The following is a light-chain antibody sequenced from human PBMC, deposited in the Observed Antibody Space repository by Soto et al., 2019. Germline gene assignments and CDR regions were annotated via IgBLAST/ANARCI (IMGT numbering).Light chain of an antibody. Sequence: IQLTQSPSSLSASVGDRCTITCLASQGISSYLAWYQQKPGKAPELLIYAASTLQSGVPSRFSGSGSGTDFTLTISGLQPDDFTTYYCQQYTSYSQAFGQGTKVDIK. CDR2: AAS. CDR1: QGISSY. V-gene: IGKV1-9*01. CDR3: QQYTSYSQA. J-gene: IGKJ1*01.